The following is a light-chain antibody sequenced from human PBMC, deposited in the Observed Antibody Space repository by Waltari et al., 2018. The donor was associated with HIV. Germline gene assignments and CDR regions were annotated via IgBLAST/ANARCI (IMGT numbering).Light chain of an antibody. J-gene: IGKJ1*01. CDR2: DAS. CDR3: QQRSDWPPT. Sequence: EMVLTQSLATLSLSPGERSTLSCRASQSVGSYLGWYQQKPGQTPRLLIYDASNRATVIPARFSGSGSGTDFTLTISSLEPEDFAVYYCQQRSDWPPTFGQGTKVEIK. V-gene: IGKV3-11*01. CDR1: QSVGSY.